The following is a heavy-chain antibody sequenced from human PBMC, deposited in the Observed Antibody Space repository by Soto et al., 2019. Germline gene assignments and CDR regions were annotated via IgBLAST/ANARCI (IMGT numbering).Heavy chain of an antibody. V-gene: IGHV3-74*01. J-gene: IGHJ3*01. CDR3: ARSLPGTYGAFDL. CDR1: EFTFRSYW. CDR2: ISGDGSST. D-gene: IGHD1-7*01. Sequence: EVQLVDSGGGLVQPGGSLRLSCAASEFTFRSYWMHWVRQSPGKGLVWVSRISGDGSSTNYADSVKGRFTISRDNAKNKVYLQIDSLRAEDTAVYYFARSLPGTYGAFDLWGQGSMVTVSS.